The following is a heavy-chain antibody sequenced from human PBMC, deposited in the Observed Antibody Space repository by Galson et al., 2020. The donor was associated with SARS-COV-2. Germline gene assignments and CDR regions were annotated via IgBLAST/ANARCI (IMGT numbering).Heavy chain of an antibody. CDR2: ISAYNGNT. J-gene: IGHJ6*02. CDR3: ARELRYFDWLSPFYGMDV. D-gene: IGHD3-9*01. Sequence: ASVKVSCKASGYTFTSYGISWVRQAPGQGLEWMGWISAYNGNTNYAQKLQGRVTMTTDTSTSTAYMELRSLRSDDTAVYYCARELRYFDWLSPFYGMDVWCQGTTVTVSS. CDR1: GYTFTSYG. V-gene: IGHV1-18*04.